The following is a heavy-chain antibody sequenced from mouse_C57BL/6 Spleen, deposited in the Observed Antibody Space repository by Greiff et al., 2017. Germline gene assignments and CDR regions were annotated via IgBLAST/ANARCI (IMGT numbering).Heavy chain of an antibody. D-gene: IGHD1-1*02. J-gene: IGHJ3*01. Sequence: VQLQQSGAVLVKPGASVKISCKASGYAFTSYWLNWVKQRPGQGLEWIGQIYPGDGDTNYNGKFKGKATLTADKSSSTAYMQLSGLTSEDSAVYDCARAEYGPVGNWLAYWGQGTLVTVSA. CDR1: GYAFTSYW. V-gene: IGHV1-80*01. CDR2: IYPGDGDT. CDR3: ARAEYGPVGNWLAY.